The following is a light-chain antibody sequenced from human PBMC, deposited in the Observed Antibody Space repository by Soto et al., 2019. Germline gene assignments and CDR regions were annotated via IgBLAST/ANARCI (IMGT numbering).Light chain of an antibody. V-gene: IGLV1-47*02. J-gene: IGLJ3*02. Sequence: QSVLTQPPSASGTPGQRVTISCSGSSSNIGGHYVYWYQQLPGTAPQLLIYDNNQRPSGVPDRFSGSKSGTSASLAISGLLSEDEADYYCATWDDSLSVDWVFGGGTKLTVL. CDR3: ATWDDSLSVDWV. CDR1: SSNIGGHY. CDR2: DNN.